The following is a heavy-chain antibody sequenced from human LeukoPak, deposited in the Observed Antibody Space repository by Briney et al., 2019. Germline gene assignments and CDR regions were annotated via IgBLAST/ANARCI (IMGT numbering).Heavy chain of an antibody. J-gene: IGHJ5*02. CDR1: GGPISSGGYY. CDR3: ARENLNWFDP. CDR2: IYSSGST. D-gene: IGHD1-14*01. Sequence: SDTLSLTCTVSGGPISSGGYYWRWIRQPAARGLEWIGYIYSSGSTYYNPSLKSRVTISVDRSKNQFSLKLSSVTAADTAVYYCARENLNWFDPWGQGTLVTVSS. V-gene: IGHV4-30-2*01.